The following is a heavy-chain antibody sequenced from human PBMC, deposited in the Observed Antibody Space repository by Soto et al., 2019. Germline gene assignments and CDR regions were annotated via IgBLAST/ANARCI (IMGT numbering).Heavy chain of an antibody. D-gene: IGHD5-12*01. J-gene: IGHJ4*02. V-gene: IGHV4-30-4*01. CDR1: DGSRSRGAYP. CDR2: IYYSGST. Sequence: TLALTCTVSDGSRSRGAYPCGWIRQPQGKGLEWIGYIYYSGSTYYNPSLKSRVTISVDTSKNQFSLKLSSVTAADTDVYYCAIYVAIVATIDPKLFDYWGQRTL. CDR3: AIYVAIVATIDPKLFDY.